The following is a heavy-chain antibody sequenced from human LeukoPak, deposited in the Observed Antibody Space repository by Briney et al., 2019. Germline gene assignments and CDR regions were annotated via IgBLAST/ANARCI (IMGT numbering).Heavy chain of an antibody. CDR2: INPNSGGT. D-gene: IGHD6-19*01. J-gene: IGHJ4*02. V-gene: IGHV1-2*02. CDR1: GYTFTGYY. Sequence: ASVKVSCKASGYTFTGYYMHWVRQAPGQGLEWMGWINPNSGGTNYAQKSQGRVTMTRDTSISTAYMELSRLRSDNTAVYYCAIAVAGTWGYFDYWGQGTLVTVSS. CDR3: AIAVAGTWGYFDY.